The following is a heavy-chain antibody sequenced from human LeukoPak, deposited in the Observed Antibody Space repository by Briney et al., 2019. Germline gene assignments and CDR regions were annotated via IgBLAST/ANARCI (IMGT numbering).Heavy chain of an antibody. Sequence: ASVKVSCKASGYTFTSYDINWVRQATGQGVEWMGWMNPKSGNTGYAQKFQGRVTMTRDTSISTAYMELSSLRSEDTAVYYCARVTGSIDYWGQGTLVTVSS. CDR2: MNPKSGNT. CDR1: GYTFTSYD. J-gene: IGHJ4*02. CDR3: ARVTGSIDY. D-gene: IGHD1-26*01. V-gene: IGHV1-8*01.